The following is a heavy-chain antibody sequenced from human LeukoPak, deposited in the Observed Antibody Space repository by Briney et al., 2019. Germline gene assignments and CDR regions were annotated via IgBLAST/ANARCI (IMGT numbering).Heavy chain of an antibody. CDR1: GFTVSSNY. J-gene: IGHJ3*02. Sequence: PGGSLRLSCAASGFTVSSNYMSWVRQAPGKGLEWVSVIYSGGSTYYADSVKGRFTISRDNSKNTLYLQMNSLRAEDTAVYYCAKPYDFWSGYLRGAFDIWGQGTMVTVSS. D-gene: IGHD3-3*01. CDR3: AKPYDFWSGYLRGAFDI. V-gene: IGHV3-53*01. CDR2: IYSGGST.